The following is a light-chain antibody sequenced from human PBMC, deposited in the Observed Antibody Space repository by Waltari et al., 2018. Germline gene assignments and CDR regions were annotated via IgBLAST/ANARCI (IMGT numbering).Light chain of an antibody. CDR1: QSVTQG. V-gene: IGKV1-5*03. Sequence: DIQMTQSPSTLSASVGDRVTITCRASQSVTQGLAWYQQKPGKAPKLLIYKASTLETGVPSRFSGSGSGTEFTLTISSLQTDDFATYYCQHYSDYSFTFGPGTKVDVK. J-gene: IGKJ3*01. CDR3: QHYSDYSFT. CDR2: KAS.